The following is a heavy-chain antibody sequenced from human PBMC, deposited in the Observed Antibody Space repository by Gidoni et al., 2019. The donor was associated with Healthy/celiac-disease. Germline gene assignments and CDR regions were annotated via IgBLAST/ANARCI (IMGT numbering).Heavy chain of an antibody. D-gene: IGHD2-21*02. V-gene: IGHV3-13*01. CDR2: IDTAGDT. CDR3: ARAVTAKGDAFDI. CDR1: GFTFISYY. Sequence: EVQLVESGGGLVQPGGSLRLSCAASGFTFISYYMHWARQATGKGLEWVSAIDTAGDTYYPGSVKGRFTISRENAKNSLYLQMNSLRAGDTAVYYCARAVTAKGDAFDIWGQGTMVTVSS. J-gene: IGHJ3*02.